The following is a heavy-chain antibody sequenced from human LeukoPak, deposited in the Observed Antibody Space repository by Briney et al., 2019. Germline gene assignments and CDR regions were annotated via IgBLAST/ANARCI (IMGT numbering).Heavy chain of an antibody. V-gene: IGHV7-4-1*02. CDR1: GHTFTSYA. Sequence: ASVKVSCKASGHTFTSYAMNWVRQAPGQGLEWMGWINTNTGNPTYAQGFTGRFVFSLDTSVSTAYLQISSLKAEDTAVYYCARNYGSGSPTVYYYYGMDVWGQGTTVTVSS. CDR2: INTNTGNP. D-gene: IGHD3-10*01. J-gene: IGHJ6*02. CDR3: ARNYGSGSPTVYYYYGMDV.